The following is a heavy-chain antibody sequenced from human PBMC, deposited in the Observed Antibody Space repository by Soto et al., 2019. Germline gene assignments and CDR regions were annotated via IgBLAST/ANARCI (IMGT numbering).Heavy chain of an antibody. D-gene: IGHD6-13*01. CDR2: ISAYNGNT. Sequence: ASVKVSCKASGYTFTSYGISWVRQAPGQGLEWMGWISAYNGNTNYAQKLQGRVTMTTDTSTSTAYMGLRSLRSDDTAVYYCARWTAADNSPDYWGQGTLVTVSS. J-gene: IGHJ4*02. V-gene: IGHV1-18*01. CDR1: GYTFTSYG. CDR3: ARWTAADNSPDY.